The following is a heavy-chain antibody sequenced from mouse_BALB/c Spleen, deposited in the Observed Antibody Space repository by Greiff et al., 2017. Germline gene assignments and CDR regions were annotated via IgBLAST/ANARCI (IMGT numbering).Heavy chain of an antibody. D-gene: IGHD1-1*02. Sequence: EVQGVESGGGLVTPGGSLKLSCAASGFTFSSYAMSWVRQSPEKRLEWVAEISSGGSYTYYPDTVTGRFTNSRDNAKNTLYLRMSSLRSEDTARYYCARDYGKEFDYWGQGTTLTVSS. V-gene: IGHV5-9-4*01. CDR1: GFTFSSYA. J-gene: IGHJ2*01. CDR3: ARDYGKEFDY. CDR2: ISSGGSYT.